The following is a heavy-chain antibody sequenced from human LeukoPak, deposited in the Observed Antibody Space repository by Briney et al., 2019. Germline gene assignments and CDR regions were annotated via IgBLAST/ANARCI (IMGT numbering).Heavy chain of an antibody. J-gene: IGHJ5*02. D-gene: IGHD6-13*01. CDR1: GGSISSSSYY. Sequence: SETLSLTCTVSGGSISSSSYYWGWIRQPPGKGLEWIGSIYYSGSTYYNPPLKSRVTISVDTSKNQFSLKLSSVTAADTAVYYCARDFGHLRIAAARVSWFDPWGQGTLVTVSS. CDR3: ARDFGHLRIAAARVSWFDP. CDR2: IYYSGST. V-gene: IGHV4-39*07.